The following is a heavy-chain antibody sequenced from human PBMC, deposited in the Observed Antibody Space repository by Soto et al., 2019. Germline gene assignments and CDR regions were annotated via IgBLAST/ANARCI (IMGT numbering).Heavy chain of an antibody. Sequence: EVQLVESGGGLVQPGGSLRLSCAASGFTFSSYWMSWVRQAPVKGLEWVGIIKQDGSEKNYVDFLEGRFTISRDNAENSLYLQMNSLRAEDTAVYYWARIASAGRGWDVWGQGTTVVVSS. J-gene: IGHJ6*02. V-gene: IGHV3-7*01. D-gene: IGHD6-13*01. CDR2: IKQDGSEK. CDR1: GFTFSSYW. CDR3: ARIASAGRGWDV.